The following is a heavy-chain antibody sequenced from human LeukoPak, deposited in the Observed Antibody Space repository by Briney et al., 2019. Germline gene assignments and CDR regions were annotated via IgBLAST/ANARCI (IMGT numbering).Heavy chain of an antibody. V-gene: IGHV1-69*13. Sequence: ASVKVSCKASGGTFSSYAISWVRQAPGQGLEWMGGIIPIFGTANYAQKFQGRVTITADESTSTAYMELSSLRSEDTAVYYCARQLTKDYYDSSGLYGYWGQGTLVTVSS. CDR2: IIPIFGTA. D-gene: IGHD3-22*01. CDR3: ARQLTKDYYDSSGLYGY. J-gene: IGHJ4*02. CDR1: GGTFSSYA.